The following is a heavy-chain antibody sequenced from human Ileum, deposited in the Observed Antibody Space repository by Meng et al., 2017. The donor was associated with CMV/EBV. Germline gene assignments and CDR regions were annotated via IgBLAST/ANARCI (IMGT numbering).Heavy chain of an antibody. CDR3: ARGRGYDYVWGSYRSTFFDY. CDR2: INHSGST. D-gene: IGHD3-16*02. V-gene: IGHV4-34*01. Sequence: SETLSLTCAVYGGSFSGYYWSWIRQPPGKGLEWIGEINHSGSTNYNPSLKSRVTISVDTSKNQFSLKLSSVTAADTAVYYCARGRGYDYVWGSYRSTFFDYWGQGTRVTGYS. CDR1: GGSFSGYY. J-gene: IGHJ4*02.